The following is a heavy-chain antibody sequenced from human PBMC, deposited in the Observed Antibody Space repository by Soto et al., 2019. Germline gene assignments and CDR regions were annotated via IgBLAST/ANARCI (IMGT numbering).Heavy chain of an antibody. J-gene: IGHJ4*02. V-gene: IGHV3-30*18. Sequence: QVQLVESGGGVVQPGRSLRLSCAASGFTFSSYGMHWVRQAPGKGLEWVAVISYDGSNKYYADSVKGRFTISRDNSKNTLYRQMNGLRAEDKAVYYCAKDSSPELRRLPTDYWGQGTLVTVSS. CDR3: AKDSSPELRRLPTDY. CDR1: GFTFSSYG. D-gene: IGHD1-26*01. CDR2: ISYDGSNK.